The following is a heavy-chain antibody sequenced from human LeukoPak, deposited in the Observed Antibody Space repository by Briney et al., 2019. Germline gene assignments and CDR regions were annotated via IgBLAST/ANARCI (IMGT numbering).Heavy chain of an antibody. J-gene: IGHJ5*02. CDR2: IKNDGSSA. CDR3: AKSDWFDP. Sequence: GRSLRLSCEASGFNFNVYAMHWVRQAPGKGLVWVSRIKNDGSSASYAESVKGRFTISRDNARNTLYLQMNSLRVDDTAVYYCAKSDWFDPWGRGILVTVSS. CDR1: GFNFNVYA. V-gene: IGHV3-74*01.